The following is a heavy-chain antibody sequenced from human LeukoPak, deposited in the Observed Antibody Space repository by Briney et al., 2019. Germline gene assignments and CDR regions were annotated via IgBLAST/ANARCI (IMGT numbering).Heavy chain of an antibody. CDR2: INPNSGGT. Sequence: GASVKVSCEASGYIFTAYYMHWVRQAPGQGLEWMGWINPNSGGTNFAQKFRGRVTMTTDTSTSTAYMELSSLRSDDTAIYYCSRDTLSTGEADFDYWGQGTLVTVSS. J-gene: IGHJ4*02. CDR3: SRDTLSTGEADFDY. V-gene: IGHV1-2*02. CDR1: GYIFTAYY. D-gene: IGHD7-27*01.